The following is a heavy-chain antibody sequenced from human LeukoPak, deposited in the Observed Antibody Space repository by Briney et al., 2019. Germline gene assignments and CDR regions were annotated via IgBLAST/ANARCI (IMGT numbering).Heavy chain of an antibody. D-gene: IGHD2-2*01. CDR3: AREKEGYCSRTSCYLDYYYYYMDV. V-gene: IGHV3-30*02. CDR2: IRYDGGNK. J-gene: IGHJ6*03. Sequence: GGSLRLSCAAPGFTFSSYGMHWVRQAPGKGLEWVAFIRYDGGNKYYADSVKGRFTISRDNSKNTLYMQMNSLREEDTAVYYCAREKEGYCSRTSCYLDYYYYYMDVGGKGTTATIS. CDR1: GFTFSSYG.